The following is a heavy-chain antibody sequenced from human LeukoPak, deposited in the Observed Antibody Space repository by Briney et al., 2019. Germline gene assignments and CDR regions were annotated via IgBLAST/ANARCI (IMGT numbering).Heavy chain of an antibody. CDR2: INPDGGTT. CDR3: ARGRFDGYYDGRGYYAWYFDL. D-gene: IGHD3-22*01. Sequence: ASVNVSCKTSGYTFISHHLHWVRQAPGQGLEWMGVINPDGGTTIYAQNFQGRVTMTRDMSTSTVYMELTGLRSEDTAIFYCARGRFDGYYDGRGYYAWYFDLWGRGTLVTVSS. J-gene: IGHJ2*01. CDR1: GYTFISHH. V-gene: IGHV1-46*01.